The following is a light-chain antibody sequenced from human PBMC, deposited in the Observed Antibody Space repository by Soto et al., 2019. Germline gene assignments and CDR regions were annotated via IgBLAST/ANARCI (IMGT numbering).Light chain of an antibody. CDR1: QTISSW. V-gene: IGKV1-5*01. J-gene: IGKJ1*01. CDR2: DAS. Sequence: DIQMTQSPSTLSASVGVRVTITCRASQTISSWLAWYQQKPGKAPKLLIFDASSLESGVPSRFSGGGSGTEFTLTISSLQPDDFATYYCQQYQTYPWTFGQGTKVDIK. CDR3: QQYQTYPWT.